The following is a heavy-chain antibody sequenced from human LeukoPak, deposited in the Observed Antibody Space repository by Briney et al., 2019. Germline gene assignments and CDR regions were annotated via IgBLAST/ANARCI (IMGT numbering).Heavy chain of an antibody. CDR3: AKGSGWEMSYYYYYMDV. D-gene: IGHD1-26*01. V-gene: IGHV3-30*02. J-gene: IGHJ6*03. Sequence: GGSLRLSCAASGFTFISYGMHWVRQAPGKGLEWVAFIRYDGSHKYYVGSVKGRFTISRDNSKNTLYLQMNSLRAEDTAVYYCAKGSGWEMSYYYYYMDVWGKGTTVTVSS. CDR2: IRYDGSHK. CDR1: GFTFISYG.